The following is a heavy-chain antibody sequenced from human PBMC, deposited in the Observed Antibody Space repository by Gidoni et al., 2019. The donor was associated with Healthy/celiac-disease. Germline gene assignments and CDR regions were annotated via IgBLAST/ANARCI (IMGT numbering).Heavy chain of an antibody. D-gene: IGHD3-3*01. CDR1: GFTFSSYS. V-gene: IGHV3-21*01. J-gene: IGHJ5*02. Sequence: EVQLVESGGGLVKPGGSLRLSCAASGFTFSSYSRNWVRQAPGKGLEWVSSISSSSSYIYYADSVKGRFTISRDNAKNSLYLQMNSLRAEDTAVYYCARETTYYDFWSGPIGFDPWGQGTLVTVSS. CDR3: ARETTYYDFWSGPIGFDP. CDR2: ISSSSSYI.